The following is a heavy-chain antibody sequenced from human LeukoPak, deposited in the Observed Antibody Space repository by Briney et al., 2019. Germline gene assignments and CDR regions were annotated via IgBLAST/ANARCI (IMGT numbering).Heavy chain of an antibody. Sequence: PGGSLRLSCAAPGVNVKNNYMSWVRQAPGKGPEWVSVTYSDGYTSFADSVAGRFTFSRDTSRNTMFLQMTSLRVDDSAVYYCVWGRQWYFDLWGRGSLVTVS. CDR1: GVNVKNNY. CDR3: VWGRQWYFDL. V-gene: IGHV3-53*01. D-gene: IGHD3-16*01. CDR2: TYSDGYT. J-gene: IGHJ2*01.